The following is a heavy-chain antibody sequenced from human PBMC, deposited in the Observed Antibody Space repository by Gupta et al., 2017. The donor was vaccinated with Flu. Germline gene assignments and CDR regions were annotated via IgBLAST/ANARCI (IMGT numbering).Heavy chain of an antibody. CDR3: AIYVVSPAAKFAY. J-gene: IGHJ4*02. CDR1: GGSISSYYW. Sequence: QVQLQESGPGLVKPSGTLSLTCAVSGGSISSYYWWSWVRQPPKKGLEWVGEIYHSGSANYNPSLKSRVTLSVDKSKNQFSLNLTSVTAADTALYYCAIYVVSPAAKFAYWGQGTLLTVSS. V-gene: IGHV4-4*02. D-gene: IGHD2-2*01. CDR2: IYHSGSA.